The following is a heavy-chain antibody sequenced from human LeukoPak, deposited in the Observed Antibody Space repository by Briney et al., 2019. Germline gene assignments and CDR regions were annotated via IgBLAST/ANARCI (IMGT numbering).Heavy chain of an antibody. Sequence: ASVKVSCKASGYTFTSYGISWVRQAPGQGLEWMGWINPNSGGTNYAQKFQGRVTVTRDTSISTAYMELSRLRSDDTAVYYCTPEYGDYGDYWGQGTLVTVSS. J-gene: IGHJ4*02. CDR3: TPEYGDYGDY. CDR1: GYTFTSYG. D-gene: IGHD4-17*01. CDR2: INPNSGGT. V-gene: IGHV1-2*02.